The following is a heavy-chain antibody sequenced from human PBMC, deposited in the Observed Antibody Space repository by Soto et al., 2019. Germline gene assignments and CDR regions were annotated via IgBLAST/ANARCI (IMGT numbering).Heavy chain of an antibody. J-gene: IGHJ4*02. Sequence: PGGSLRLSCAAPGFTFSNAWVSWVRQAPGKGLEWVGRIKSKTDGGTTDYDAPVKGRFTISRDDSKNTLYLQMNSLKTEDTAVYYCTTGLGYCSSTSCYSAAYWGQGT. CDR3: TTGLGYCSSTSCYSAAY. V-gene: IGHV3-15*01. CDR1: GFTFSNAW. D-gene: IGHD2-2*02. CDR2: IKSKTDGGTT.